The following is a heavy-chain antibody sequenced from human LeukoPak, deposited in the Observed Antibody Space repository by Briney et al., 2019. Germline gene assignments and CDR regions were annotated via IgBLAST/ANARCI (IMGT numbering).Heavy chain of an antibody. Sequence: GGSLRLSCAASGFTFSSYAMSWVRQAPGKGLEWVSAISGSGGRTYYADSVKGRFTISRDNSQNTLYLQMNSLRPEDTAVYYCAKGGASVTRYVDYWGQGTLVTVSS. V-gene: IGHV3-23*01. D-gene: IGHD4-17*01. CDR3: AKGGASVTRYVDY. CDR1: GFTFSSYA. CDR2: ISGSGGRT. J-gene: IGHJ4*02.